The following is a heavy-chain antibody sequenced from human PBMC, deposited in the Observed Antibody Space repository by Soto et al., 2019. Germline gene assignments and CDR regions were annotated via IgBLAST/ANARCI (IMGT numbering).Heavy chain of an antibody. CDR1: GDTFPGYY. J-gene: IGHJ6*02. Sequence: ASVKVSSRASGDTFPGYYMHWVRQAPGHGLERMGWINPNSGGAKYAQTFQGGVTMTRDTSISTAYMELSRLRSDDTAVDYCARAGGEGSSWYKGGDYYYGMDVWFQGTTVNVS. CDR2: INPNSGGA. CDR3: ARAGGEGSSWYKGGDYYYGMDV. V-gene: IGHV1-2*02. D-gene: IGHD6-13*01.